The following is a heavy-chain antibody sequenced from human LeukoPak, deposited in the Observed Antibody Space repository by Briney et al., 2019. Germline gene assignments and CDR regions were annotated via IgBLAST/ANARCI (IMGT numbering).Heavy chain of an antibody. CDR2: LSESGGT. J-gene: IGHJ4*02. D-gene: IGHD5-24*01. CDR3: ARRQKGTIAGGFEY. Sequence: PSETLSLTCAVYSGSFNSYFWSWIRQVPGKGLEWIAELSESGGTNYNPSLKSRVTISVDTSKNQFSLKLSSLTAADTAVYYCARRQKGTIAGGFEYWGQGTLVTVSS. CDR1: SGSFNSYF. V-gene: IGHV4-34*01.